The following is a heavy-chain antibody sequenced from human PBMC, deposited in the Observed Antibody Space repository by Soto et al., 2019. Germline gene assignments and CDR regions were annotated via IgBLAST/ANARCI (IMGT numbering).Heavy chain of an antibody. CDR3: ARDGRGLGKLSLFEY. CDR2: IYNGEST. D-gene: IGHD3-16*01. Sequence: GGSLRLSCAASGFTVNSDYMNWIRQTPGKGLEWVAFIYNGESTHYADSVKGRFTISSDRSKNTLYLQMNSLRIEDTAVYYCARDGRGLGKLSLFEYWGQGTLVTVSS. V-gene: IGHV3-53*01. J-gene: IGHJ4*02. CDR1: GFTVNSDY.